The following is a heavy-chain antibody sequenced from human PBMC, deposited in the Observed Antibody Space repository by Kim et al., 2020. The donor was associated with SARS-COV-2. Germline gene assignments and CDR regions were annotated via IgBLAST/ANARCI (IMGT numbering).Heavy chain of an antibody. CDR2: ISAYNGNT. CDR3: ARTGITMIVVVIGTFDI. J-gene: IGHJ3*02. CDR1: GYTFTSYG. D-gene: IGHD3-22*01. Sequence: ASVKVSCKASGYTFTSYGISWVRQAPGQGLEWMGWISAYNGNTNYAQKLQGRVTMTTDTSTSTAYMELRSLRSDDTAVYYCARTGITMIVVVIGTFDIWGQGTMVTVSS. V-gene: IGHV1-18*01.